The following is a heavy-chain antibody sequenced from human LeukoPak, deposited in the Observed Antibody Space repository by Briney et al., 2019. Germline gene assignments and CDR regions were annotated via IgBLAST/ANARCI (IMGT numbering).Heavy chain of an antibody. CDR3: AKGSTVTTVGDFDY. D-gene: IGHD4-11*01. V-gene: IGHV3-23*01. J-gene: IGHJ4*02. CDR1: GFTFSSYA. Sequence: PGGSLRLSCAASGFTFSSYAMSWVRQAPRKGLEWVSAISGSGGSTYYADSVKGRFTISRDNSKNTLYLQMNSLRAEDTAVYYCAKGSTVTTVGDFDYWGQGTLVTVSS. CDR2: ISGSGGST.